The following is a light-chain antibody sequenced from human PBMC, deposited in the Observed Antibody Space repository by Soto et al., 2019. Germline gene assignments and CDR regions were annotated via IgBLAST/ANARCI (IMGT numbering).Light chain of an antibody. J-gene: IGLJ2*01. V-gene: IGLV2-14*01. CDR2: DVS. CDR3: SPYTSSSTFVV. Sequence: QSALTQPASVSGSPGQSITISCTGTSSDVGGYNYVSWYQQHPGKAPKLMIYDVSNRPSGVSNRFSGSKSGNTASLTISGLQAEDEAEYYCSPYTSSSTFVVFGGGTKVTV. CDR1: SSDVGGYNY.